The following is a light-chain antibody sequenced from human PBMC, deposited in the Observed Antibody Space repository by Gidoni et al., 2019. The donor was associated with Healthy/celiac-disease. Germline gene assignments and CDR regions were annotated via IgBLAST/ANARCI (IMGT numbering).Light chain of an antibody. CDR3: QQRSNWSLT. CDR2: DAS. Sequence: EIVLTQSPATLSLSPGERATLSSRASQSVSSYLAWYQQKPGQAPRLLIYDASNRATGIPARFSGSGSGTDFTFTISSLEPEDFAVYYCQQRSNWSLTFGGGTKVEIK. V-gene: IGKV3-11*01. J-gene: IGKJ4*01. CDR1: QSVSSY.